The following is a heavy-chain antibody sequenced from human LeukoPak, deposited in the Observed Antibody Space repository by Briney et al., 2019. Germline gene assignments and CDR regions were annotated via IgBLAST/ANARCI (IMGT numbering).Heavy chain of an antibody. CDR3: ARQPTLTTIVHS. D-gene: IGHD3-22*01. J-gene: IGHJ4*02. V-gene: IGHV4-39*01. CDR1: GDSISSTSYY. Sequence: PSETLSLTCTVSGDSISSTSYYWGWIRQPPGKGLEWIGSIYYRGSTFYNRSLKSRVTISVDTSKNQFSLDLRSVTAADTAVYYCARQPTLTTIVHSWGQGTLVTVSS. CDR2: IYYRGST.